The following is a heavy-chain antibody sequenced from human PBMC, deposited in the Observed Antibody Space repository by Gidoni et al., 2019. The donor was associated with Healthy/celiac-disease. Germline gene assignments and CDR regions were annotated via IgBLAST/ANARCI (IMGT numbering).Heavy chain of an antibody. V-gene: IGHV3-30*18. Sequence: QVQLVESGGGVVQPGRSLRLSCAASGFTFSSYGMHWVRQAPGKGLEWVAVISYDGSNKYYADSVKGRFTISRDNSKNTLYLQMNSLRAEDTAVYYCAKDLWRFGDGGNAFDIWGQGTMVTVSS. J-gene: IGHJ3*02. CDR2: ISYDGSNK. CDR1: GFTFSSYG. CDR3: AKDLWRFGDGGNAFDI. D-gene: IGHD3-10*01.